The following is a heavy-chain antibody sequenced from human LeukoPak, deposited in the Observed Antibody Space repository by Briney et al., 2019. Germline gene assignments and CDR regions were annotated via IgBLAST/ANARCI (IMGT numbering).Heavy chain of an antibody. CDR2: IYPGDSDT. CDR3: ASHSYDFWSSSLEAFDI. V-gene: IGHV5-51*01. J-gene: IGHJ3*02. D-gene: IGHD3-3*01. Sequence: GESLKISCKGSGYSFTSYWIGWVLQMPGKGLEWMGIIYPGDSDTRYSPSFQGQVTISADKSISTAYLQWSSLKASDTAMYYCASHSYDFWSSSLEAFDIWGQGTMVTVSS. CDR1: GYSFTSYW.